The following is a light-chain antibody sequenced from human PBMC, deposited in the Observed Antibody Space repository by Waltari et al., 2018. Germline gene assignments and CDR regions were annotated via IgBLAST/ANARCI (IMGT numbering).Light chain of an antibody. CDR1: QSVSNF. CDR3: QQRSNWPPLT. Sequence: EIVLTQSPATRSLSPGERPPLPCRASQSVSNFLAWYQQKPGQAPRLLIYEAAKRATGIPARFSGSGSGTDFTLTISSLEPEDFAVYYCQQRSNWPPLTFGGGTKVEIK. J-gene: IGKJ4*01. V-gene: IGKV3-11*01. CDR2: EAA.